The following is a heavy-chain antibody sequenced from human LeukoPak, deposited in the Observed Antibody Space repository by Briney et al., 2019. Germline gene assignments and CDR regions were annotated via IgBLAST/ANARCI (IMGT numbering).Heavy chain of an antibody. D-gene: IGHD6-13*01. Sequence: ASVKVSCKASGYTFTDYYMHWVRQAPGQGLEWMGWINANSGDTNYAQNFQVRVTMTRDTSIRTAYMELSSLRSDDTAVYYCARGSPGQQLVIDYWGQGTLVTVSS. CDR2: INANSGDT. CDR3: ARGSPGQQLVIDY. J-gene: IGHJ4*02. CDR1: GYTFTDYY. V-gene: IGHV1-2*02.